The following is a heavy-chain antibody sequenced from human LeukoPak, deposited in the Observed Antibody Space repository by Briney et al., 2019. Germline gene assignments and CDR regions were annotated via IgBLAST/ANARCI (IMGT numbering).Heavy chain of an antibody. V-gene: IGHV3-30*02. CDR1: GYTFSSYG. CDR2: IQYDGSSE. Sequence: PGGSLRLSCAASGYTFSSYGMHWVRQAPGKGLEWVAYIQYDGSSEQYADSVKGRFSISRDSSKNILYLQMNSLRAEDTAVYYCAKDRCSNGIGCYYYYMDVWGKGTTVTISS. D-gene: IGHD2-8*01. J-gene: IGHJ6*03. CDR3: AKDRCSNGIGCYYYYMDV.